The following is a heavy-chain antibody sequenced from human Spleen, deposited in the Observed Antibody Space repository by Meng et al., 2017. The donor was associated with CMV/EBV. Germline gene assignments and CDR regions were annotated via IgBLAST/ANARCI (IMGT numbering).Heavy chain of an antibody. D-gene: IGHD1-1*01. J-gene: IGHJ4*02. CDR3: ARGDNWNHLDY. V-gene: IGHV1-18*01. CDR1: GYAFTSYG. Sequence: SCKASGYAFTSYGITWVRQAPGQGLEWMGWISVYNGNTNYPQKLQSRVTMTTDTSTSTAYMELRSLRSDDTALYYCARGDNWNHLDYWGQGTLVTVSS. CDR2: ISVYNGNT.